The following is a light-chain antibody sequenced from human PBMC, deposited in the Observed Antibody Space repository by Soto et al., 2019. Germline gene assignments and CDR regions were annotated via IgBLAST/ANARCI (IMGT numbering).Light chain of an antibody. CDR1: QSILHSSKNKNY. CDR3: QQYYSTPFT. CDR2: WAS. J-gene: IGKJ3*01. V-gene: IGKV4-1*01. Sequence: DIVLTQSADSLAVSLGERATINCKSSQSILHSSKNKNYVAWYQQKPGQPPKLLIYWASTRESGVPDRFSGSGSGTDFTLTISSLQAEDVAVYYCQQYYSTPFTVGPGTKVDIK.